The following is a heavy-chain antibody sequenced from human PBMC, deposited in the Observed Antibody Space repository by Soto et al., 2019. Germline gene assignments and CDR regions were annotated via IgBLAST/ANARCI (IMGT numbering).Heavy chain of an antibody. Sequence: LSLTCTVSGGSISSGDYYWSWIRQPPGKGLEWIGYIYYSGSTYYNPSLKSRVTISVDTSKNQFSLKLSSVTAADTAVYYCARGILEYSSSSYFYYYGMDVWGQGTTVTVSS. V-gene: IGHV4-30-4*01. CDR2: IYYSGST. J-gene: IGHJ6*02. D-gene: IGHD6-6*01. CDR3: ARGILEYSSSSYFYYYGMDV. CDR1: GGSISSGDYY.